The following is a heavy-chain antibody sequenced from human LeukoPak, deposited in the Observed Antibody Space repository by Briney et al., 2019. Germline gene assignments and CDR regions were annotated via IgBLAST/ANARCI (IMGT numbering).Heavy chain of an antibody. CDR3: AKGGPMVRGVIKDYYYYMDV. D-gene: IGHD3-10*01. CDR1: GFTFSSYG. V-gene: IGHV3-30*02. J-gene: IGHJ6*03. Sequence: GGSLRLSCAASGFTFSSYGMHCVRQAPGKGLEWVAFIRYDGSNKYSADSVKGRFTISRDNSKNTLYLQMNSLRAEDTVVYYSAKGGPMVRGVIKDYYYYMDVWGKGTTVTISS. CDR2: IRYDGSNK.